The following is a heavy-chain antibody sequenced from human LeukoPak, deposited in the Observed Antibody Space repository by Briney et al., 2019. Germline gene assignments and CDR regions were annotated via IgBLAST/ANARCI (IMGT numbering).Heavy chain of an antibody. D-gene: IGHD2-8*02. CDR1: GFTFSSYD. J-gene: IGHJ4*02. V-gene: IGHV3-13*01. CDR2: IGTAGAT. CDR3: ARGRGVYFDY. Sequence: PGGSLRLSCAASGFTFSSYDIHWVRHGTGKGLEWVAVIGTAGATFYSASVKGRFTISRENARDSVYLQMDGLGAVDTAVYYCARGRGVYFDYWGQGTLVTVSS.